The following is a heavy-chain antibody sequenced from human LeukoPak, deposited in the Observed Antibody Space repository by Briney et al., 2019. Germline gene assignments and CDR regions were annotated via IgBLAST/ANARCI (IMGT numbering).Heavy chain of an antibody. J-gene: IGHJ6*04. D-gene: IGHD3-10*02. CDR1: GSTFSSYE. CDR3: AELGITMIGGV. CDR2: ISSSGSTI. Sequence: PGGSLRLSCAASGSTFSSYEMNWVRQASGKGLEWVSYISSSGSTIYYADSVKGRFTISRDNAKNSLYLQMNSLRAEDTAVYYCAELGITMIGGVWGKGTTVTISS. V-gene: IGHV3-48*03.